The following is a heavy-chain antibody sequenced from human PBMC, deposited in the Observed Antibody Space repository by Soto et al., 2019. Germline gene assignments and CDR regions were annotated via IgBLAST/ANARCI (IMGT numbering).Heavy chain of an antibody. CDR3: ARDGIVSYYYYGMDV. CDR2: ISSSSSYI. J-gene: IGHJ6*02. CDR1: GFTFSSYS. Sequence: NPGGSLRLSCAASGFTFSSYSMNWVRQAPGKGLEWVSSISSSSSYIYYADSVKGRFTISRDNAKNSLYLQMNSLRAEDTAVYYCARDGIVSYYYYGMDVWGQGTTVTVSS. V-gene: IGHV3-21*01. D-gene: IGHD1-1*01.